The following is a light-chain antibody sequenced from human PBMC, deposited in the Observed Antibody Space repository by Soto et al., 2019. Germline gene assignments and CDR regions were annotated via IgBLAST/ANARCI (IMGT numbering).Light chain of an antibody. CDR3: AAWDDGLKGYV. CDR2: SNN. Sequence: QSVLTQPPSASGTPGQRVTTSCSGGNSNIGSNTVIWYQQLPGTAPKLLIDSNNQRPSGVPDRFSGSKSGTSASLDISGLQSEDEADYYCAAWDDGLKGYVFGTGTKVTVL. V-gene: IGLV1-44*01. CDR1: NSNIGSNT. J-gene: IGLJ1*01.